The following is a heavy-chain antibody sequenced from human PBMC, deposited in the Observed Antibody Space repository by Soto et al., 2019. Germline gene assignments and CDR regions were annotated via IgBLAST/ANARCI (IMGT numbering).Heavy chain of an antibody. J-gene: IGHJ4*02. CDR1: GFTFSSYW. D-gene: IGHD4-17*01. CDR2: IKQDGSEK. Sequence: EVQLVESGGGLVQPGGSLRLSCAASGFTFSSYWMSWVRQAPGKGLEWVANIKQDGSEKYYVDSVKGRFTISRDNAKNPLYLQINGLRAADTAVYYCARETTVTTGFDYWGQGTLVTVSS. CDR3: ARETTVTTGFDY. V-gene: IGHV3-7*01.